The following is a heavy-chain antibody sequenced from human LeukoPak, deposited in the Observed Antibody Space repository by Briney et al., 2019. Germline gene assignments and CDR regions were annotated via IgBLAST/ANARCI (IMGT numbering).Heavy chain of an antibody. J-gene: IGHJ6*04. Sequence: GGSLRLSCAASGFPFSSYGMHWVRQAPGKGLEWVAAISNDGNNKFYADSVKGRFTISRGNPKNSLYLQMNSLRAEDTAVYYCAELGITMIGGVWGKGTTVTISS. CDR1: GFPFSSYG. D-gene: IGHD3-10*02. CDR2: ISNDGNNK. CDR3: AELGITMIGGV. V-gene: IGHV3-30*18.